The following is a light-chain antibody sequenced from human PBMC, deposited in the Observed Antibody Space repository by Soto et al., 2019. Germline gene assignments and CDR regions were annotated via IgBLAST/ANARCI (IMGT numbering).Light chain of an antibody. V-gene: IGKV3-20*01. CDR2: GTG. J-gene: IGKJ2*01. CDR1: QSVSSSY. CDR3: RQYSSTPPT. Sequence: EIVLTQSPGTLSLSPGQIATLSCTASQSVSSSYLAWYQHKRGQAPRLLMLGTGSRATGIPDRFSGTGSGTDFTHITTRLKPEDHAVYYCRQYSSTPPTFCPGTKLEIK.